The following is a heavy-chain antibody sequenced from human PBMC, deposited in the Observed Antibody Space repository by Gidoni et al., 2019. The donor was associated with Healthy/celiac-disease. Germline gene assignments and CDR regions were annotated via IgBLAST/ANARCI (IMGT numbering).Heavy chain of an antibody. CDR3: AKDGGYCSGGSCYYFDY. CDR2: ISYDGSNK. CDR1: VFTVLSYG. V-gene: IGHV3-30*18. D-gene: IGHD2-15*01. J-gene: IGHJ4*02. Sequence: QVQLVESGGGVVQPGRSLRLSCAASVFTVLSYGMHWVRQAPGKGLEWVAVISYDGSNKYYADSVKGRFTISRDNSKNTLYLQMNSLRAEDTAVYYCAKDGGYCSGGSCYYFDYWGQGTLVTVSS.